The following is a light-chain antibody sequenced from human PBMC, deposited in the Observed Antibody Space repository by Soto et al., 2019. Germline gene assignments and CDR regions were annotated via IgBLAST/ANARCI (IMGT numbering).Light chain of an antibody. J-gene: IGLJ3*02. CDR2: INSDGSH. Sequence: QPVLTQSPSASASLGASVKLTCTLSSGHSSNAIVWHQQQPEKGPRYLMKINSDGSHSQGDGIPDRFSGSSSGAERYLTISSLQYEDEADYYCQTWGTGFWVFGGGTKLTVL. CDR1: SGHSSNA. V-gene: IGLV4-69*01. CDR3: QTWGTGFWV.